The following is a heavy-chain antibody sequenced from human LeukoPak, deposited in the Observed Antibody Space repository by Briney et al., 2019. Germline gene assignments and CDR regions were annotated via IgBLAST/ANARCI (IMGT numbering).Heavy chain of an antibody. Sequence: GGSLRLSCAASGFTFSSYAMHWVRQAPGKGLEWVAVISYDGSNKYYADSVKGRFTISRDNSKNTLYLQMNRLRAEDTAVYYCARDEYDIVVVTAMIDYWGQGTLVTVSS. V-gene: IGHV3-30-3*01. D-gene: IGHD2-21*02. J-gene: IGHJ4*02. CDR2: ISYDGSNK. CDR3: ARDEYDIVVVTAMIDY. CDR1: GFTFSSYA.